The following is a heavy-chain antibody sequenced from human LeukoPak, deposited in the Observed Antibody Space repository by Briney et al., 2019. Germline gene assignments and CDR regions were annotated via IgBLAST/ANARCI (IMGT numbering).Heavy chain of an antibody. CDR2: ISTDGRTT. CDR1: GFTFSTYW. CDR3: AKAAAAPSYYYYYGLDV. Sequence: PGGSLRLSCAASGFTFSTYWMHWVRQAPGKGLVWVSHISTDGRTTDYADSVKGRFTISRDNTKNTLYLQMNSLTAEDTALYYCAKAAAAPSYYYYYGLDVWGQGITVTVSS. D-gene: IGHD6-13*01. J-gene: IGHJ6*02. V-gene: IGHV3-74*01.